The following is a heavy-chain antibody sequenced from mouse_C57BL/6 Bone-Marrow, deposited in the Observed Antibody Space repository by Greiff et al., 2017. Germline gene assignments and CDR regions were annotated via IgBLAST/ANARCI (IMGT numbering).Heavy chain of an antibody. V-gene: IGHV10-1*01. CDR3: VRQGGLRNFFAY. CDR2: IRSKSNNYAT. CDR1: GFSFNTYA. J-gene: IGHJ3*01. D-gene: IGHD3-1*01. Sequence: DVMLVESGGGLVQPKGSLKLSCAASGFSFNTYAMNWVRQAPGKGLEWVARIRSKSNNYATYYADSVKDRFTISRDDSESMLYLQMNNLKAEDTAMYYCVRQGGLRNFFAYWGQGTLVTVSA.